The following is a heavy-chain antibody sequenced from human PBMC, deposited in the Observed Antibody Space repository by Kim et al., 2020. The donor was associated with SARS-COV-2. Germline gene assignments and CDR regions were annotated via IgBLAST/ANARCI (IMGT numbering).Heavy chain of an antibody. D-gene: IGHD2-21*02. V-gene: IGHV3-30*04. CDR3: ARVPPGELVTAIPY. J-gene: IGHJ4*02. Sequence: GGSLRLSCVGSGFALSDYAMHWVRQTPGKGLEWMALISFDGSNKYYEDSMTGRFTISRDNSRNTLYLQVNSLTIEDTAVYYCARVPPGELVTAIPYWGQGPLVTVSS. CDR1: GFALSDYA. CDR2: ISFDGSNK.